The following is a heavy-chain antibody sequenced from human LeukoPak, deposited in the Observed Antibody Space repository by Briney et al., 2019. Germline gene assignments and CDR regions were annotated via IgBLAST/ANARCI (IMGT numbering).Heavy chain of an antibody. CDR2: IYYSGST. J-gene: IGHJ5*02. Sequence: SETLSLTCTVSGGSVSSGSYYWSWIRQPPGKGLEWIGYIYYSGSTNYNPSLKSRVTISVDTSKNQFSLKLSSVTAADTAVYYCARSRADAYCGGDCYISWFDPWGQGTLVTVSS. V-gene: IGHV4-61*01. CDR1: GGSVSSGSYY. D-gene: IGHD2-21*02. CDR3: ARSRADAYCGGDCYISWFDP.